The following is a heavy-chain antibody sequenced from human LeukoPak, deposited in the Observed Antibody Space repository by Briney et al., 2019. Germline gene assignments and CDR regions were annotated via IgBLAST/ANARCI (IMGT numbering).Heavy chain of an antibody. CDR1: GFTFSTYW. J-gene: IGHJ4*02. D-gene: IGHD2-15*01. CDR2: MKRDGSEI. Sequence: PGGSLRLSCSASGFTFSTYWMSWVRQAPGKGLEWVANMKRDGSEIYYVDSVKGRFTISRDNAKNSLFLQMNSLRAEDTAVYYCARGCSGGSCYPGYWGQGTLVTVSS. CDR3: ARGCSGGSCYPGY. V-gene: IGHV3-7*01.